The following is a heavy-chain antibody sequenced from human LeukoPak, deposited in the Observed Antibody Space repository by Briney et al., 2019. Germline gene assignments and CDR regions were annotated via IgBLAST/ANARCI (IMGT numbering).Heavy chain of an antibody. D-gene: IGHD3-9*01. Sequence: TSETLSLTCTVPGGSISSYYWSSIRQPPGEGLEWIAYIYYTGRTNYNPSLKSRVTISVDTSENQLSLERISVTAADTAVYFCARLVTSYDILTGDSYYFDSWGQGTLVTVSS. J-gene: IGHJ4*02. V-gene: IGHV4-59*08. CDR3: ARLVTSYDILTGDSYYFDS. CDR1: GGSISSYY. CDR2: IYYTGRT.